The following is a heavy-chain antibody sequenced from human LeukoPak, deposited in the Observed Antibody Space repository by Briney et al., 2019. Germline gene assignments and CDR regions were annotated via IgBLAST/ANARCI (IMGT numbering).Heavy chain of an antibody. Sequence: PSETLSLTCAVYGGSFSGYYWSWIRQPAGKGLEWIGRIYTSGSTNYNPSLKSRVTMSVDTSKNQFSLKLSSVTAADTAVYYCARDYALDYYGSGSYYGGVFDPWGQGTLVTVSS. V-gene: IGHV4-4*07. CDR3: ARDYALDYYGSGSYYGGVFDP. D-gene: IGHD3-10*01. CDR1: GGSFSGYY. J-gene: IGHJ5*02. CDR2: IYTSGST.